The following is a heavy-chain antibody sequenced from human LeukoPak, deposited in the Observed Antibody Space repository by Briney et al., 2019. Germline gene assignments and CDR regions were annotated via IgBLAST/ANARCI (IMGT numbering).Heavy chain of an antibody. D-gene: IGHD6-19*01. J-gene: IGHJ4*02. CDR1: GFTFDDYA. CDR2: ISGDGGST. CDR3: SAPVASAD. Sequence: GGSLRLSCAASGFTFDDYAMHWVRQAPGKGLEWASLISGDGGSTYYADSVKGRFTISRDNSKNSLYLQMNSLRTEDTALYYCSAPVASADWGQGTLVTVSS. V-gene: IGHV3-43*02.